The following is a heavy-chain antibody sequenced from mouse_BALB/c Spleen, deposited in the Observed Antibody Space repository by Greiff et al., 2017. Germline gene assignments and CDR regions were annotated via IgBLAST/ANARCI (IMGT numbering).Heavy chain of an antibody. D-gene: IGHD2-1*01. Sequence: VKLVESGPGLVAPSQSLSINCTFSGFSLTSYGVHWGRQPPGKGLEWLGVIWAGGSTNYNSALMSRLSISKDNSKSQVFLKMNSLQTDDTAMYYCARNGNYDAMDYWGQGTSVTVSS. V-gene: IGHV2-9*02. CDR2: IWAGGST. J-gene: IGHJ4*01. CDR1: GFSLTSYG. CDR3: ARNGNYDAMDY.